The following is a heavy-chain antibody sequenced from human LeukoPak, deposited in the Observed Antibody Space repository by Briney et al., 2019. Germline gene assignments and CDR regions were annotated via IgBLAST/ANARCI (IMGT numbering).Heavy chain of an antibody. J-gene: IGHJ3*02. CDR2: IVVGSGNT. D-gene: IGHD2-2*01. CDR3: AALGTSFHLDAFDI. CDR1: GFTFTSSA. V-gene: IGHV1-58*01. Sequence: HAASVKVSCKASGFTFTSSAVQWVRQARGQRLEWIGWIVVGSGNTNYAQKFQERVTITRDMSTSTAYMELSSLRSEDTAVYYCAALGTSFHLDAFDIWGQGTMVTVSS.